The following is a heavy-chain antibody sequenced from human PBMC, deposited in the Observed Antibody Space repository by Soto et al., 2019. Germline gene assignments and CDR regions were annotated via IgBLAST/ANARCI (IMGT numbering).Heavy chain of an antibody. Sequence: QVQLVESGGGVVQPGRSLRLSCAASGFTFSSYGMHWVRQAPGKGLEWVAVIWHDGSNKYYADSVKGRFTISRDNSKNTLYLQMNSLRAEDTAVYYCARNRYGMDVWGQGTTVTVSS. CDR1: GFTFSSYG. J-gene: IGHJ6*02. V-gene: IGHV3-33*01. CDR3: ARNRYGMDV. CDR2: IWHDGSNK.